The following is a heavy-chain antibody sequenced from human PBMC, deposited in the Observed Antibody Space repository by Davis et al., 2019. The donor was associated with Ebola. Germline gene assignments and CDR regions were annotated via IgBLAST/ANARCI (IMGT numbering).Heavy chain of an antibody. V-gene: IGHV3-30*04. CDR2: ISSDGSTK. J-gene: IGHJ3*01. CDR1: GFTFRFYA. CDR3: ARDSGSMPGAFDL. D-gene: IGHD3-10*01. Sequence: GGSLRLSCAASGFTFRFYAMHWVRQAPGKGLEWVAVISSDGSTKHYADSVKGRFTISRDNAKNTLYVQMNSLRREDTAVYYCARDSGSMPGAFDLWGQGTMVTVSS.